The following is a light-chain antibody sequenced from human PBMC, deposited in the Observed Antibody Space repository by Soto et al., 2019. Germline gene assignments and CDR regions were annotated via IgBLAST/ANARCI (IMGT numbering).Light chain of an antibody. CDR3: QQYYTTPWT. CDR2: WAS. J-gene: IGKJ1*01. V-gene: IGKV4-1*01. Sequence: DIVMTQSPDSLAVSLGERATINCKSSLSLLYRNNNKNFLAWYQQKPGQPPRLLIYWASARESGVPDRFSGSGSGTDFTLTISSLQAEDVAVYYCQQYYTTPWTFGQGTKVEI. CDR1: LSLLYRNNNKNF.